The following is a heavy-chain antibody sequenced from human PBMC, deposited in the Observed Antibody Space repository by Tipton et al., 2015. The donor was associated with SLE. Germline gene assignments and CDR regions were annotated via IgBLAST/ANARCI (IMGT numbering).Heavy chain of an antibody. J-gene: IGHJ6*03. CDR3: ARNEVGRYGFYYMDV. CDR2: INHSGST. Sequence: TLSLTCAVYGGSFSGYYWSWIRQPPGKGLEWIAEINHSGSTNYNPSLKSRVTISVDTSKNQFSLKLSSVTAADTAVYYCARNEVGRYGFYYMDVWGKGTTVTVSS. D-gene: IGHD1-26*01. V-gene: IGHV4-34*01. CDR1: GGSFSGYY.